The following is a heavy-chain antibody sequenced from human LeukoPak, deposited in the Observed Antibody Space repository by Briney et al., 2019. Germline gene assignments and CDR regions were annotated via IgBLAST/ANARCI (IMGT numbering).Heavy chain of an antibody. Sequence: SETLSLTCTVSGGSISSSSYYWGWIRQPPGKGLEWIGSIYYSGSTYYNPSLKSRATISVDTSKNQFSLKLSSVTAADTAVYYCARHVYVAAAPDYWGQGTLVTVSS. CDR2: IYYSGST. CDR3: ARHVYVAAAPDY. V-gene: IGHV4-39*01. CDR1: GGSISSSSYY. D-gene: IGHD6-13*01. J-gene: IGHJ4*02.